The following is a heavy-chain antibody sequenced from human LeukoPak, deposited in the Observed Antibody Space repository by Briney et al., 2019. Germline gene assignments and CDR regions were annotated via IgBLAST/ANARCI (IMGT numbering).Heavy chain of an antibody. Sequence: APVKVLFQASGGHFSRPSFKWGGPAPGTGPGWMGGVIPNSCTVNYAQKFQGRVTITADKSTSTAYMELSSLRSEDTAVYYCATEAPSGSYYPPGLRWFDPWGQGTLVTVSS. CDR3: ATEAPSGSYYPPGLRWFDP. J-gene: IGHJ5*02. CDR1: GGHFSRPS. D-gene: IGHD3-10*01. CDR2: VIPNSCTV. V-gene: IGHV1-69*06.